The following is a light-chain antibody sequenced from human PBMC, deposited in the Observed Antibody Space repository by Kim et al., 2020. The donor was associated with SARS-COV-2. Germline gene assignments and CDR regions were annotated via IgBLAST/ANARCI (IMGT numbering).Light chain of an antibody. CDR3: QQSYSTPTIT. V-gene: IGKV1-39*01. CDR2: AAS. J-gene: IGKJ5*01. CDR1: QSISRY. Sequence: SVGDRVTITCRASQSISRYLNWYQQKPGKAPKLLIYAASSLQSGVPSRFSGSGSGTDFTLTISSLQPEDFATYYCQQSYSTPTITFGQGTRLEIK.